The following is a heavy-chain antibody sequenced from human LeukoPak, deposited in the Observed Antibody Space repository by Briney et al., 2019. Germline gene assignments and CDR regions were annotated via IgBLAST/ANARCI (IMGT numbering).Heavy chain of an antibody. CDR2: IKQDGSEK. V-gene: IGHV3-7*01. J-gene: IGHJ4*02. CDR3: ASVGGDYYDSSGYLDY. D-gene: IGHD3-22*01. Sequence: PGGSLRLSCAASGFTFSSYWMSWVRQAPGKGLEWVANIKQDGSEKYYVDSVKGRFTISRDNAKNSLYLQMNSLRAEDTAVYYCASVGGDYYDSSGYLDYWGQGTLVTVSS. CDR1: GFTFSSYW.